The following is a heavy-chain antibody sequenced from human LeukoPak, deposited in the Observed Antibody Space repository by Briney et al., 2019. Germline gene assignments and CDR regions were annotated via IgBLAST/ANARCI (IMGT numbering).Heavy chain of an antibody. V-gene: IGHV3-9*01. CDR1: GFTFDDYA. D-gene: IGHD6-19*01. CDR2: ISWNSGSI. Sequence: GGSLRLSCAAPGFTFDDYAMHWVRQAPGKGLEWVSGISWNSGSIGYADSVKGRFTISRDNAKNSLYLQMNSLRAEDTALYYCAKGMKQWLESFIDYWGQGTLVTVSS. J-gene: IGHJ4*02. CDR3: AKGMKQWLESFIDY.